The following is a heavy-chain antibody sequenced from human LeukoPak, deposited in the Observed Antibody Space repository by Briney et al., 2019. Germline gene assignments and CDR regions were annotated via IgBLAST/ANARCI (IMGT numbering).Heavy chain of an antibody. V-gene: IGHV3-23*01. CDR3: AKDLFRIAAVGPDAFDI. J-gene: IGHJ3*02. CDR2: FSGSVGST. CDR1: GFTFSSYA. Sequence: PGGSLRLSCAASGFTFSSYAMTWVREAPGKGLEWVSAFSGSVGSTYYAYSVKGRFTISRDNSKNTLYLQMNSLRAEDTAVYYCAKDLFRIAAVGPDAFDIWGQGTMVSVSS. D-gene: IGHD6-13*01.